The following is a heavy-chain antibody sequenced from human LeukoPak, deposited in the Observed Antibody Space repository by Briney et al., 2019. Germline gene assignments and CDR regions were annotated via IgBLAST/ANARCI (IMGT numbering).Heavy chain of an antibody. CDR1: GYTFTGYH. V-gene: IGHV1-2*06. CDR3: ARDYCSSTSCLFDC. D-gene: IGHD2-2*01. J-gene: IGHJ4*02. CDR2: INPNSGDT. Sequence: ASVKVSCKASGYTFTGYHMHWVRQAPGRGLEWMGRINPNSGDTNYAQKFQGRVTMTRDTSISTAYMELSRLRSDDTAVYYCARDYCSSTSCLFDCWGQGTLVIVSS.